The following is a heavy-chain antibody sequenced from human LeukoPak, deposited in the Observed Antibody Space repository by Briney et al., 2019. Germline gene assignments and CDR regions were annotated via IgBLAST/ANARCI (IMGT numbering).Heavy chain of an antibody. J-gene: IGHJ2*01. CDR2: IYTSGST. Sequence: PSETLSLTCTVSGGSISSYYWSWIRQPAGKGLEWIGRIYTSGSTNDNPSLKSRVTMSVDTSKNQFPLKLSSVTAADTAVYYCARSRVGYCTGGVCPWYFDLWGRGTLVTVSS. V-gene: IGHV4-4*07. CDR1: GGSISSYY. CDR3: ARSRVGYCTGGVCPWYFDL. D-gene: IGHD2-8*02.